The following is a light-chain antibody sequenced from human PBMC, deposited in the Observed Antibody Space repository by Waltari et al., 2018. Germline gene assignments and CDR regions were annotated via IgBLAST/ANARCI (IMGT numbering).Light chain of an antibody. J-gene: IGKJ1*01. V-gene: IGKV3-20*01. CDR3: QHYLRLPAT. Sequence: EIVLTQSPGTLSLSPGERATLSCRASQSVSRALARYQQKPGQAPRLLIYGASNRATGIPDRFSGSGSGTDFSLTISSLEPEDFAVYYCQHYLRLPATFGQGTKVEIK. CDR2: GAS. CDR1: QSVSRA.